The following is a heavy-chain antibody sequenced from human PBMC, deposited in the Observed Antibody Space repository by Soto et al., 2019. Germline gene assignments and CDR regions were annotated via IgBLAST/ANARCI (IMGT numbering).Heavy chain of an antibody. V-gene: IGHV4-38-2*02. Sequence: SATMCLTCTVAGDSSGRGDNLGLIRTPPGKGLEWIGSIYHSGSTYYNPSRKSRVTISVDTSKNQFSLKLSSVTAADTAVYYCARGPPIVVVPAAISRYSSSWYPFKYWGQGTLVTVSS. CDR3: ARGPPIVVVPAAISRYSSSWYPFKY. CDR1: GDSSGRGDN. J-gene: IGHJ4*02. CDR2: IYHSGST. D-gene: IGHD2-2*01.